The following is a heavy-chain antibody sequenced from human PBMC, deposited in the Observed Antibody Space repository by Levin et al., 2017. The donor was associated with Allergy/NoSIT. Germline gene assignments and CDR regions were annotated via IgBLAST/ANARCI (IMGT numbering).Heavy chain of an antibody. CDR2: IKEDGSDK. CDR1: GFTFSSYW. D-gene: IGHD3-10*01. J-gene: IGHJ4*02. CDR3: ARDLFGGLSDFDY. V-gene: IGHV3-7*01. Sequence: LSLTCAVSGFTFSSYWMSWVRQAPGKGLEWVANIKEDGSDKNYVDSVKGRFTISRDNAKNSLFLQMNSLRAEDTAVYFCARDLFGGLSDFDYWGQGTLVTVSS.